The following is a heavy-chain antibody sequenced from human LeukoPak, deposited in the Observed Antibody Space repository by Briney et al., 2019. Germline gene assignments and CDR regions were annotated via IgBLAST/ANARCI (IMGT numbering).Heavy chain of an antibody. CDR1: GFTFSSYG. CDR2: ISYDGSNK. V-gene: IGHV3-30*18. D-gene: IGHD3-10*01. CDR3: AKDRTGSGSYFY. Sequence: GGSLRLSCAASGFTFSSYGMHWVRQAPGKGLEWVAVISYDGSNKYYADSVKGRFTISRDNSKNTLYLQMNSLGAEDTAVYYCAKDRTGSGSYFYWGQGTLVTVSS. J-gene: IGHJ4*02.